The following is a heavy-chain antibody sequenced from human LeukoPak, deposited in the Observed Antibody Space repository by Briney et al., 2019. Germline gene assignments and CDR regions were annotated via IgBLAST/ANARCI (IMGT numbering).Heavy chain of an antibody. CDR1: GGSISTYY. V-gene: IGHV4-59*01. Sequence: SETLSLTCTVSGGSISTYYWSWIRQSPGKGLEWIGYIHKCGSTNHNPSLKSRVTISVDTSKNQFSLKLSSVIAADTAVYYCARDRVLGVYWGQGTLVTVSS. CDR3: ARDRVLGVY. D-gene: IGHD2-8*01. J-gene: IGHJ4*02. CDR2: IHKCGST.